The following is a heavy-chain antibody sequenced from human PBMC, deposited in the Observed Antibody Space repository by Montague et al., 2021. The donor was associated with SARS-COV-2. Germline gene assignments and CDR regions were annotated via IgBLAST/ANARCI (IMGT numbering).Heavy chain of an antibody. V-gene: IGHV3-74*01. Sequence: SLRLSCAASGFTFSSYWMHWVRQAPGKGLVWVSRINSDGSSTSYADSVKGRFTISRDNAKNTLYLRMNSLRAEDTAVYYCARDIRFYYGSGSPYGDLDYWGQGTLVTVSS. CDR2: INSDGSST. D-gene: IGHD3-10*01. J-gene: IGHJ4*02. CDR1: GFTFSSYW. CDR3: ARDIRFYYGSGSPYGDLDY.